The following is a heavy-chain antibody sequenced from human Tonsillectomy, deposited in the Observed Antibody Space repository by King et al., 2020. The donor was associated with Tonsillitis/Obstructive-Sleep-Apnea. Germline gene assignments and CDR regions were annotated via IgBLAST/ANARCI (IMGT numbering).Heavy chain of an antibody. Sequence: VQLQQWGAGLLKPSETLSLTCAVYGGSFSGYYWSWIRQPPGKGLEWIGEINHSGSTNYSPSLKSRVTISLDTSKNQFSLKLSSVTAADTAVYYCAMGEVGATTIYYYYALDVWGQGTAVTVSS. CDR3: AMGEVGATTIYYYYALDV. CDR1: GGSFSGYY. CDR2: INHSGST. V-gene: IGHV4-34*01. J-gene: IGHJ6*02. D-gene: IGHD1-26*01.